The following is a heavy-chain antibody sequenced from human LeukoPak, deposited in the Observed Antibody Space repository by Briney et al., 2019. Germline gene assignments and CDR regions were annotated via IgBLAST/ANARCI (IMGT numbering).Heavy chain of an antibody. V-gene: IGHV4-34*01. CDR2: ISQSGNT. Sequence: SETLSLTCAVYGGSFSGYYWSWIRQPPGKGLEWLGSISQSGNTYNNPSLKSRVTLSVDTSKNQVSLKLTSVSAADTAVYYCARSEINDYFKYWGPGIPVTVST. D-gene: IGHD3-16*01. CDR1: GGSFSGYY. CDR3: ARSEINDYFKY. J-gene: IGHJ4*02.